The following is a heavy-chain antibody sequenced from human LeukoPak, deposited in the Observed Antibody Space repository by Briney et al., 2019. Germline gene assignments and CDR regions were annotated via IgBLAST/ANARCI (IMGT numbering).Heavy chain of an antibody. J-gene: IGHJ5*02. D-gene: IGHD3-22*01. CDR2: ISAYNGNT. Sequence: ASVKVSCKASGYTFTSYGISWVRQAPGQGLEWMGWISAYNGNTNYAQKLQGRVTMTTDTSTSTAYMELSSLRSDDTAVYYGARVMLSSGYYVGWFDPWGQGTLVTVSS. V-gene: IGHV1-18*01. CDR3: ARVMLSSGYYVGWFDP. CDR1: GYTFTSYG.